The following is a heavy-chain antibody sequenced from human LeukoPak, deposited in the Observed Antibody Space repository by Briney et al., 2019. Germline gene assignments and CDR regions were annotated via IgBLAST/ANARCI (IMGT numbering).Heavy chain of an antibody. CDR3: AKDQDTSGSAEYFQH. J-gene: IGHJ1*01. D-gene: IGHD3-22*01. CDR1: GFTFSSYG. CDR2: IWYDGSNK. V-gene: IGHV3-33*06. Sequence: PGGSLRLSCAASGFTFSSYGMHWVRQAPGKGLEWVGVIWYDGSNKYYRDSVKGRFTISRDNSKNTLYLQMNSLRAEDTAVYYCAKDQDTSGSAEYFQHWGQGTLVIVSS.